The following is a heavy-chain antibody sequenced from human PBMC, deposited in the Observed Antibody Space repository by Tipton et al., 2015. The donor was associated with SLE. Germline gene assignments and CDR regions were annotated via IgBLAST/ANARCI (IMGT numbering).Heavy chain of an antibody. CDR2: IYSGGST. CDR1: GFTVSSNY. Sequence: QLVQSGGGLVQPGGSLRLSCAASGFTVSSNYMSWVRQAPGKGLEWVSVIYSGGSTDYADSVKGRFAISRDNSKNTLYLQMNSLRAEDTAVYYCARDRGSGWFDFDYWGQGTLVTVSS. J-gene: IGHJ4*02. V-gene: IGHV3-53*04. CDR3: ARDRGSGWFDFDY. D-gene: IGHD6-19*01.